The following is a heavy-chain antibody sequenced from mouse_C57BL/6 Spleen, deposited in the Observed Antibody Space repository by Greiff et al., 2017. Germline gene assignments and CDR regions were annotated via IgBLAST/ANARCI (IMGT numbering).Heavy chain of an antibody. V-gene: IGHV1-9*01. CDR3: ARSLGYSYWYFDV. D-gene: IGHD1-2*01. CDR2: ILPGSGST. Sequence: VKLQQSGAELMKPGASVKLSCKATGYTFTGYWIEWVKQRPGHGLEWIGEILPGSGSTNYTEKFKGKATFTADTSSNTAYMQLSSLTTEDSAIYYCARSLGYSYWYFDVWGTGTTVTVSS. J-gene: IGHJ1*03. CDR1: GYTFTGYW.